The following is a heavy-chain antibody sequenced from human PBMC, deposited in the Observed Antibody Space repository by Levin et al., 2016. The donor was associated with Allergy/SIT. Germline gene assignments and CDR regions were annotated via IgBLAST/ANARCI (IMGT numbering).Heavy chain of an antibody. D-gene: IGHD3-3*01. J-gene: IGHJ6*02. CDR2: IYFTATT. CDR3: ARHLVTISGVLIPRWGMDV. V-gene: IGHV4-39*01. CDR1: GGSISSSSYY. Sequence: GSLRLSCTVSGGSISSSSYYWGWIRQPPGKGLEWIGSIYFTATTNYNPSLKSRVSMSLDKSKNQFSLKLRSVTAADTAVYYCARHLVTISGVLIPRWGMDVWGQGTTVTVSS.